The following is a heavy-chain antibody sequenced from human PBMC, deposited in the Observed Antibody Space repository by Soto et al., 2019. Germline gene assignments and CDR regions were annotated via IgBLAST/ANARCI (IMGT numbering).Heavy chain of an antibody. CDR1: GGSFSNDDYY. Sequence: KTSETLSLTCSISGGSFSNDDYYWSWIRQPPGKGLEWIGYIYYSGNSNYNPSLKSRVTLSVDTSKKQFSLRLRSVTAADTAVYYCVRAGYAYFDYWGQGIRVTVSS. CDR3: VRAGYAYFDY. J-gene: IGHJ4*02. V-gene: IGHV4-30-4*01. D-gene: IGHD5-18*01. CDR2: IYYSGNS.